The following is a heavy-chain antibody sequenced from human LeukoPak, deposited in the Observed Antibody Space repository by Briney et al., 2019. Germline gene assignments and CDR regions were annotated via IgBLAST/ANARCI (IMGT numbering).Heavy chain of an antibody. D-gene: IGHD5-12*01. Sequence: GGSLRLSCAASGFIFSDHYMTWVRQAPGRRLEWLAYISRSGSDIDYAGSVKGRFTISRDNAKNSLYLHMNSLRAEDTAVYYCARGAGRSGSDYWGQGTLVTVSS. CDR2: ISRSGSDI. CDR1: GFIFSDHY. V-gene: IGHV3-11*01. J-gene: IGHJ4*02. CDR3: ARGAGRSGSDY.